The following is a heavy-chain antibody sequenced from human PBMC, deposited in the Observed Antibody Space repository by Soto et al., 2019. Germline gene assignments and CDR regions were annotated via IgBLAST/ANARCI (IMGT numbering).Heavy chain of an antibody. V-gene: IGHV3-13*01. CDR3: ARGYCSSTSCYPGAYYYYGMDV. D-gene: IGHD2-2*01. CDR1: GFTFSSYD. CDR2: IGTAGDT. Sequence: RRLSCAASGFTFSSYDMHWVRQATGKGLEWVSAIGTAGDTYYPGSVKGRFTISRENAKNSLYLQMNSLRAGDTAVYYCARGYCSSTSCYPGAYYYYGMDVWGQGTTVTVSS. J-gene: IGHJ6*02.